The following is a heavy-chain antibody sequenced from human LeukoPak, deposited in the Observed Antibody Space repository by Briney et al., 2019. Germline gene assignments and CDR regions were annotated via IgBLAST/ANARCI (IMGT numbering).Heavy chain of an antibody. Sequence: SETLSLTCTVSGGSISSYYWSWIRQPAGKGLEWIGRIYTSGSTNYNPSLKSRVTISVDTSKNQFSLKLSSVTAADTAVYYCARDRGLMVYATPFDYWGQGTLVTVSS. J-gene: IGHJ4*02. CDR1: GGSISSYY. CDR2: IYTSGST. V-gene: IGHV4-4*07. CDR3: ARDRGLMVYATPFDY. D-gene: IGHD2-8*01.